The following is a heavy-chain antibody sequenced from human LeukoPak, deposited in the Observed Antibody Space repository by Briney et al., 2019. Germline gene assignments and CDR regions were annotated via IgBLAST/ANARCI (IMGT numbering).Heavy chain of an antibody. D-gene: IGHD3-10*01. V-gene: IGHV3-30*04. J-gene: IGHJ3*02. CDR3: AGPYYYGSGYAFDI. CDR2: ISSDGSNK. CDR1: GFTFSRYT. Sequence: GGSLRLSCAASGFTFSRYTIHWVRQAPGKGLEGVAVISSDGSNKYYSDSVKGRFTISRDNSKNTLFLQMNSLRTEDTAVYYCAGPYYYGSGYAFDIWGQGTMVTVSS.